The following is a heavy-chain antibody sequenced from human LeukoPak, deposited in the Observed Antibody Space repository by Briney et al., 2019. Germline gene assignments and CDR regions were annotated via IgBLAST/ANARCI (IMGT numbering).Heavy chain of an antibody. CDR1: GFTVSSNY. CDR2: LYRGGST. CDR3: ARGGYSGWSYLDY. D-gene: IGHD5-12*01. V-gene: IGHV3-66*01. J-gene: IGHJ4*02. Sequence: GGSLRLSCAASGFTVSSNYMSWVRQAPGKGLEWVSVLYRGGSTNYADPVKGRFTISRDNSMNTLYLQMNSLRDEDTAVYYCARGGYSGWSYLDYWGQGTLVTVSS.